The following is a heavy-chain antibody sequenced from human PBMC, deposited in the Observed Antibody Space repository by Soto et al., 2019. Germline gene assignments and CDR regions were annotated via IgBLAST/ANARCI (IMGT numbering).Heavy chain of an antibody. V-gene: IGHV3-48*02. D-gene: IGHD6-19*01. J-gene: IGHJ4*02. CDR3: ARDLGWAFDS. CDR2: ISGAGCPI. Sequence: EVQLVESGGGSVQPGGSLRLSCAASGFTFSTFSMNWVRQAPGRGLEWISYISGAGCPISYANSVKGRFTISRDNAKNSLYLQMDSLTDEDTAVYYCARDLGWAFDSWGQGTLVTVSS. CDR1: GFTFSTFS.